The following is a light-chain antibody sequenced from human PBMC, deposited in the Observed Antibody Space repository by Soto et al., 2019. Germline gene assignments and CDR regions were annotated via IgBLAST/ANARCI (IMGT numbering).Light chain of an antibody. CDR2: AAS. CDR1: QSVGGN. J-gene: IGKJ1*01. Sequence: EIVMTQSPATLSVSPGERATLSCRASQSVGGNLAWYQQKPGQPPRLLIYAASSRPTGIPARFSGSGSGTEFTLNISSLQSEDFAVYYCQQYNNWPPWTFGQGTKVEIK. CDR3: QQYNNWPPWT. V-gene: IGKV3-15*01.